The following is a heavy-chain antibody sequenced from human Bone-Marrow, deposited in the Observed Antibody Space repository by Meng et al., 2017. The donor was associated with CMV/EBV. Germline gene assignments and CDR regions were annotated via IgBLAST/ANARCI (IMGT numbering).Heavy chain of an antibody. CDR2: ISGSGGST. D-gene: IGHD3-3*01. CDR1: GFTFSSYA. J-gene: IGHJ4*02. CDR3: VKVTFTITTYDFWSGYLDY. V-gene: IGHV3-23*01. Sequence: GGSLRLSCAASGFTFSSYAMSWVRQAPGKGLEWVSAISGSGGSTYYADSVKGRFTISRDNSKNTLYLQMNSLRAEDTAVYYCVKVTFTITTYDFWSGYLDYWGQGTLVTVSS.